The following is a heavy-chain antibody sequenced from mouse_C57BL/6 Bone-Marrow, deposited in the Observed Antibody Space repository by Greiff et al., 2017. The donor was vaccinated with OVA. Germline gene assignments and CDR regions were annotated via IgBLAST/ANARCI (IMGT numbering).Heavy chain of an antibody. Sequence: QVHVKQPGAELVKPGASVKMSCKASGYTFTSYWITWVKQRPGQGLEWIGDIYPGSGSTNYNEKFKSKATLTVDTSSSTAYMQLSSLTSEDSAVYYCARSPIYYYGSSYVYWYFDVWGTGTTVTVSS. V-gene: IGHV1-55*01. CDR2: IYPGSGST. CDR1: GYTFTSYW. J-gene: IGHJ1*03. CDR3: ARSPIYYYGSSYVYWYFDV. D-gene: IGHD1-1*01.